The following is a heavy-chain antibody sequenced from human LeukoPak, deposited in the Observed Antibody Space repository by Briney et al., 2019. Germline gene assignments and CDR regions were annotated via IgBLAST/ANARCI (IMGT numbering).Heavy chain of an antibody. CDR3: APVAAAGPNVGY. J-gene: IGHJ4*02. CDR2: ISGDGGST. CDR1: GFTFDDYA. V-gene: IGHV3-43*02. D-gene: IGHD6-13*01. Sequence: GGSLRLSCAASGFTFDDYAMHWVRQAPGKGLEWVSLISGDGGSTYYADSVKGRFTISGDNSKNSLYLQMNSLRTEDTALYYCAPVAAAGPNVGYWGQGTLVTVSS.